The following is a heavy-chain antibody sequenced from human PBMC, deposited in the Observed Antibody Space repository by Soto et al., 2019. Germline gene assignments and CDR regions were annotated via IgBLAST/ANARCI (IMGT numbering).Heavy chain of an antibody. J-gene: IGHJ5*02. Sequence: SETLSLTCTVSGASISGFYWSWIRKSAGKGLEWIGRIYATGTTDYNPSLKSRVMMSVDTSKKQFSLKLRSVTAADTAVYYCVRDGTKTLRDWFDPWCQGISVTVSS. CDR3: VRDGTKTLRDWFDP. CDR2: IYATGTT. D-gene: IGHD1-1*01. CDR1: GASISGFY. V-gene: IGHV4-4*07.